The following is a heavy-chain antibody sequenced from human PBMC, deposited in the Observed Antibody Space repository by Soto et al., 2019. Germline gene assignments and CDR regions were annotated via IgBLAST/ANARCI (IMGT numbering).Heavy chain of an antibody. Sequence: QVQLVQSGAEVLSPGASVRVSCKASGYTSTSYDINWVRQTPGQGLEWIGWMNPNSGNTAYAYKFQGRVAMTRENSKSTAYSNLYRLTSDDTAVYSCARAGGRRIDVWGQGTLGTVSS. CDR2: MNPNSGNT. J-gene: IGHJ4*02. CDR1: GYTSTSYD. V-gene: IGHV1-8*01. CDR3: ARAGGRRIDV. D-gene: IGHD3-10*01.